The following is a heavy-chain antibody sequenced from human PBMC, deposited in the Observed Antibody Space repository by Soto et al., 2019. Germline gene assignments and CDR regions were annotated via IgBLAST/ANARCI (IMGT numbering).Heavy chain of an antibody. Sequence: PSETLSLTCAVSSCTISSSNWWSWVRQPPGKGLEWIGEIYHSGSTNYNPSLKSRVTISVDKSKNQFSLKLSSVTAADTAVYYCARGSDFWSGYLDYYYYMDVWGKGTTVTVSS. CDR2: IYHSGST. D-gene: IGHD3-3*01. V-gene: IGHV4-4*02. CDR3: ARGSDFWSGYLDYYYYMDV. J-gene: IGHJ6*03. CDR1: SCTISSSNW.